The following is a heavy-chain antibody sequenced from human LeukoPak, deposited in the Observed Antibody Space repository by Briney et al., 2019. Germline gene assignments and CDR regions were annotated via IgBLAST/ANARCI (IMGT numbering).Heavy chain of an antibody. J-gene: IGHJ3*02. CDR3: ARFRSVRSAFDI. V-gene: IGHV3-74*01. Sequence: GGSLRLSCAASGFTFSSYWMHWVRQAPGKGLVWVSRINSDGSSTSHADSVKGRFTISRDNAKNTLYLQMNSLRAEDTAVYYCARFRSVRSAFDIWGQGTMVTVSS. D-gene: IGHD3-22*01. CDR2: INSDGSST. CDR1: GFTFSSYW.